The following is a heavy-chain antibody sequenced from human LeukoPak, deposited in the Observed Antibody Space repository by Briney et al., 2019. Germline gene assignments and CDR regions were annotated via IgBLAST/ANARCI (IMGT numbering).Heavy chain of an antibody. V-gene: IGHV3-74*01. CDR2: INRDGSRT. D-gene: IGHD5-18*01. CDR1: GFIFSRYG. CDR3: ARGGSDTAMAHDY. Sequence: GGSLRLSCAASGFIFSRYGMHWVRQAPGKGLMWVSRINRDGSRTDYADSVKGRFTISRDDAKNTLYLQVNSLRAEDTAVYFCARGGSDTAMAHDYWGQGTLVTVSS. J-gene: IGHJ4*02.